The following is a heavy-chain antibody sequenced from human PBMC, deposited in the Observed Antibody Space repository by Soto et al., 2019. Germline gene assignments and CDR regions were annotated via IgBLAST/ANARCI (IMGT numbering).Heavy chain of an antibody. CDR2: IYYSGST. Sequence: ASETLSLTCTVSGGSISSGGYYWSWIRQHPGKGLEWIGYIYYSGSTYYNPSLKSRVTISVDTSKNQFSLKLSSVTAADTAVYYCARDSHCSSTSCYYHGMDVWGQGTTVTVSS. D-gene: IGHD2-2*01. V-gene: IGHV4-31*03. CDR1: GGSISSGGYY. J-gene: IGHJ6*02. CDR3: ARDSHCSSTSCYYHGMDV.